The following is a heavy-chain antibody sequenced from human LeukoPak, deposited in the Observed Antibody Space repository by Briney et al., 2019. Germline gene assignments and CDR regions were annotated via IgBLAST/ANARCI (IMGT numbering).Heavy chain of an antibody. CDR3: ARSGKSSSWSFDY. J-gene: IGHJ4*02. CDR1: GGSISSSSYY. CDR2: IYKTGST. V-gene: IGHV4-39*01. D-gene: IGHD6-13*01. Sequence: PSETLSLTCTVSGGSISSSSYYWAWIRQPPGKGLEWIGSIYKTGSTNYSPSLKSRVFISVDTSNNQFSLKLSSVTPEDTAVYYCARSGKSSSWSFDYWGQGTLVTVSS.